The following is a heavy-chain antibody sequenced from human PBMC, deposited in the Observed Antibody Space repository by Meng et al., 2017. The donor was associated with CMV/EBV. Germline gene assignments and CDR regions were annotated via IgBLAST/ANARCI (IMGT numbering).Heavy chain of an antibody. V-gene: IGHV3-7*01. CDR3: ARYCTNTGCYIYDY. CDR2: INQGGSEK. D-gene: IGHD2-2*02. CDR1: GFTFDDYA. J-gene: IGHJ4*02. Sequence: GGSLRLSCAASGFTFDDYAMHWVRQAPGKGLEWVANINQGGSEKYYVDSVKGRFTMSRDNAKNSLYLQMSSLTAEDTAVYYCARYCTNTGCYIYDYWGQGTLVTVSS.